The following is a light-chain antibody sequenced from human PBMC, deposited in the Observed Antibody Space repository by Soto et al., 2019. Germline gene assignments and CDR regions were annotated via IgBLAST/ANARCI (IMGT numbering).Light chain of an antibody. CDR1: QSISSW. CDR3: QQYKSYPYT. V-gene: IGKV1-5*03. J-gene: IGKJ2*01. CDR2: QAS. Sequence: DIQMTQSPSTLSASVGDRVTITCRASQSISSWLAWYQQKPGKAPKLLIYQASSLETGVPSRFSGSASGTDFTLTSSSLQPDDFATYFYQQYKSYPYTFGQGTKVEIK.